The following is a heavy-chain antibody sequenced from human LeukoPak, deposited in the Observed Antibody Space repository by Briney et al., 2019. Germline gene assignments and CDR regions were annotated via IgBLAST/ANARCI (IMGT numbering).Heavy chain of an antibody. D-gene: IGHD3-22*01. CDR3: AKGPYYYDSTYFDY. J-gene: IGHJ4*02. CDR1: GFTFSSYA. Sequence: GGSLRLSCAASGFTFSSYAMSWVRQAPGKGPEWVSAISGSGGSTYYADSVKGRFTISRDNSKNTLYLQMNSLRAEDTAVYYCAKGPYYYDSTYFDYWGQGTLVTVSS. V-gene: IGHV3-23*01. CDR2: ISGSGGST.